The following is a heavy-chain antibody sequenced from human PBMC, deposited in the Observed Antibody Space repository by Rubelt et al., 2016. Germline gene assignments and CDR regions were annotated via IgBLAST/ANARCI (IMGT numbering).Heavy chain of an antibody. V-gene: IGHV4-39*07. CDR2: IYYSGTT. D-gene: IGHD3-22*01. CDR3: ARHGGDYYDSRESFYFDY. J-gene: IGHJ4*02. CDR1: GGSISSSSYY. Sequence: QLQLQESGPGLVKPSETLSLTCPVSGGSISSSSYYWGWIRQPPGKGLEWIGSIYYSGTTYYTPSRMVRVTVEVDRSKNRLSRSLRWVTAADTAVYYCARHGGDYYDSRESFYFDYWGQGTLVTVSS.